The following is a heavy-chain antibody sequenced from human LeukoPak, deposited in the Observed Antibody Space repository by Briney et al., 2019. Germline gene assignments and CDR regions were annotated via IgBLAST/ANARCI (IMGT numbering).Heavy chain of an antibody. CDR2: INPNSGGT. V-gene: IGHV1-2*02. CDR1: GYTFTGYY. D-gene: IGHD3-10*01. J-gene: IGHJ4*02. Sequence: ASVKVSCKASGYTFTGYYMHWVRQAPGQGLEWMGWINPNSGGTNYAQKFQGRVTMTRYTSISTAYMELSRLRSDDTAVYYCATDYYGSGSYGWIDYWGQGTLVTVSS. CDR3: ATDYYGSGSYGWIDY.